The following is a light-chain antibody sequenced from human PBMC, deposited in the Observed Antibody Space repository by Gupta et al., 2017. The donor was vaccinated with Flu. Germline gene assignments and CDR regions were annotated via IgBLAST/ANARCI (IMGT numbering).Light chain of an antibody. CDR3: QQYDSLPT. CDR1: QDVSNH. CDR2: DAS. Sequence: SPSYLSASVGDRVTITCQASQDVSNHLNWYQQKPGKAPKLMIYDASKVETGVPSRFSGSRSGTDFSFTITSLQAEDIGKYYCQQYDSLPTFGHGTKVEIK. V-gene: IGKV1-33*01. J-gene: IGKJ1*01.